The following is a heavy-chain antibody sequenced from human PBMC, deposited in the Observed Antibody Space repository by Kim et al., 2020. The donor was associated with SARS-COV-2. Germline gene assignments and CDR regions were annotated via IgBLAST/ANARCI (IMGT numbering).Heavy chain of an antibody. V-gene: IGHV4-39*01. CDR3: ARRALYGDYFDY. D-gene: IGHD4-17*01. J-gene: IGHJ4*02. Sequence: YSNPSLKSRVTISVDTSKNQFSLKLSSVTAADTAVYYCARRALYGDYFDYWGQGTLVTVSS.